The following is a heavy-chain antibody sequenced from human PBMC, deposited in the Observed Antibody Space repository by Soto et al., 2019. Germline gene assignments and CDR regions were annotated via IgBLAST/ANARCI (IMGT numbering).Heavy chain of an antibody. Sequence: SVKLACNASGYTFTSYAMHWLRLAPGQGLEWMGWISAYNGNTNYAQKLQGRVTMTTDTSTSTAYMELRSLRSDDTAVYYCARDYYGDYPPDDAFDIWGQGTMVTVSS. CDR2: ISAYNGNT. D-gene: IGHD4-17*01. CDR1: GYTFTSYA. J-gene: IGHJ3*02. V-gene: IGHV1-18*01. CDR3: ARDYYGDYPPDDAFDI.